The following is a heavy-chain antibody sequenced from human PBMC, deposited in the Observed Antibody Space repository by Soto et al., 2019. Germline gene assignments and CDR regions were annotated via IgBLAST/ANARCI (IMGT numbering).Heavy chain of an antibody. D-gene: IGHD4-17*01. Sequence: QVQLVQSGAEVKKPGSSVKVSCKASGGTFSSYTISWVRQAPGQGLEWMGRIIPILGIANYAQKFQGRVTITEDKSTSTAYMELSSLRSEDTAVYYCARDPHGVTKVTTADYWGQGTLVTVSS. CDR1: GGTFSSYT. CDR2: IIPILGIA. CDR3: ARDPHGVTKVTTADY. V-gene: IGHV1-69*08. J-gene: IGHJ4*02.